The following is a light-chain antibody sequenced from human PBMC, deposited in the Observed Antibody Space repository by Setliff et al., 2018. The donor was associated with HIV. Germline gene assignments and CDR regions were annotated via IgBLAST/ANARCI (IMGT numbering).Light chain of an antibody. J-gene: IGLJ2*01. CDR3: GTWDSSLSAGV. Sequence: QSVLTQPPSVSAAPGQKVTISCSGSSSNIGNSYVSWYQQLPGTAPKLLIYDNNKRPSGIPDRFSGSKSGTSATLGITGLQTEDEADYYCGTWDSSLSAGVFGGGTK. CDR1: SSNIGNSY. V-gene: IGLV1-51*01. CDR2: DNN.